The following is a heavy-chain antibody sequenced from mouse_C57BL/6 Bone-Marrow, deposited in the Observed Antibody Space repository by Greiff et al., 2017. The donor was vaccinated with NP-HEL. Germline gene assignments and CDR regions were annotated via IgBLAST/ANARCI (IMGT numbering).Heavy chain of an antibody. CDR2: IHPSDSDT. D-gene: IGHD1-1*01. Sequence: QVQLQQPGAELVKPGASVKVSCKASGYTFTSYWMHWVKQRPGQGLEWIGRIHPSDSDTNYIQKFKGKATLTVDKSSSTAYMQLSSLTSEDSAVYYCISWGYYYGSHWYVGVWGTGTTVTVAS. CDR1: GYTFTSYW. J-gene: IGHJ1*03. CDR3: ISWGYYYGSHWYVGV. V-gene: IGHV1-74*01.